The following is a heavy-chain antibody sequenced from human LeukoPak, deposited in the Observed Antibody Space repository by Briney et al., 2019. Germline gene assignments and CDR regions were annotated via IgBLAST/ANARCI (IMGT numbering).Heavy chain of an antibody. Sequence: KPSETLSLTCTVSGGSISSSSYYWGWIRQPPGKGLEWIGSIYYSGSTYHNPSLKSRVTISVDTSKNQFSLKLSSVTAADTAVYYCASFSWPRGYYMDVWGKGTTVTVSS. J-gene: IGHJ6*03. D-gene: IGHD1-1*01. CDR1: GGSISSSSYY. CDR3: ASFSWPRGYYMDV. CDR2: IYYSGST. V-gene: IGHV4-39*07.